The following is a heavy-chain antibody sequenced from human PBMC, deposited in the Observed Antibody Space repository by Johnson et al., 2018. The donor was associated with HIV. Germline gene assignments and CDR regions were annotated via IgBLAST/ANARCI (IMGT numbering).Heavy chain of an antibody. CDR3: AKGAGTESDDAFDI. CDR1: GFTFDDYA. Sequence: VQLVESGGGLVQPGRSLRLSCAASGFTFDDYAMHWVRQAPGKGLEWVSGISWNSGSIGYADSVKGRFTISRDNAKNSLYLQMNSLRAEDTALYYCAKGAGTESDDAFDIWGQGTMVTVSS. V-gene: IGHV3-9*01. J-gene: IGHJ3*02. D-gene: IGHD1-1*01. CDR2: ISWNSGSI.